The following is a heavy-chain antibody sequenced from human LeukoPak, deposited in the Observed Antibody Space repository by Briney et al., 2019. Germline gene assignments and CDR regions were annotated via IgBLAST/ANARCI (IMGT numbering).Heavy chain of an antibody. D-gene: IGHD6-6*01. V-gene: IGHV3-11*01. Sequence: GGSLRLSCAASGFTFSDYYMSWIRQAPGKGLEWVSYISSSGSTIYYADSVKGRFTISRDNAKNSLYLQMNSLRAEDTAVYYCARLPEIHVEYSCSSEAFDIWGQGTMVTVSS. J-gene: IGHJ3*02. CDR3: ARLPEIHVEYSCSSEAFDI. CDR2: ISSSGSTI. CDR1: GFTFSDYY.